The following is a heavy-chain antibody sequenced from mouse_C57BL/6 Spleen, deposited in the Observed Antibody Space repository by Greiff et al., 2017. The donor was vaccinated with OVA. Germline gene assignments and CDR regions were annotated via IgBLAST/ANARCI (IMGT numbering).Heavy chain of an antibody. V-gene: IGHV1-54*01. CDR1: GYAFTNYL. CDR3: ARSGYYGSSIYWYFDV. J-gene: IGHJ1*03. CDR2: INPGSGGT. Sequence: QVQLKQSGAELVRPGTSVKVSCKASGYAFTNYLIEWVKQRPGQGLEWIGVINPGSGGTNYNEKFKGKATLTADKSSSTAYMQLSSLTSEDSAVYFCARSGYYGSSIYWYFDVWGHRDHGHRLL. D-gene: IGHD1-1*01.